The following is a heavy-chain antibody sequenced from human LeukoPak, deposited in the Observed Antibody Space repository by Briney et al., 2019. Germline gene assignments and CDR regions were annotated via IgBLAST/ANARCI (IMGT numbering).Heavy chain of an antibody. J-gene: IGHJ4*02. D-gene: IGHD3-22*01. CDR3: ARATDYDKNAYYHHYLDS. CDR1: GFTFSSYW. Sequence: PGGSLRLSCAASGFTFSSYWMTWIRQPPGKGLEWIGEINHSGRTTYNSSLKSRVTISVDTSKDQFSLRLTSVTAADTAVYYCARATDYDKNAYYHHYLDSWDQGALVTVSS. V-gene: IGHV4-34*01. CDR2: INHSGRT.